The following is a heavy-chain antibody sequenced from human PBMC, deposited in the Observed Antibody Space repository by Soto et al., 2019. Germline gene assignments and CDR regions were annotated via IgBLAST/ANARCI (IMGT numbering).Heavy chain of an antibody. D-gene: IGHD6-6*01. Sequence: SGGSLRLSCAASGFAFSSYGMHWVRQAPGKGLEWVAVISYDGSNKYYADSVKGRFTISRDNSKNTLYLQMNSLRAEDTAVYYCAKGGSSSSPNFDYWGQGTLVTVSS. CDR1: GFAFSSYG. V-gene: IGHV3-30*18. CDR3: AKGGSSSSPNFDY. J-gene: IGHJ4*02. CDR2: ISYDGSNK.